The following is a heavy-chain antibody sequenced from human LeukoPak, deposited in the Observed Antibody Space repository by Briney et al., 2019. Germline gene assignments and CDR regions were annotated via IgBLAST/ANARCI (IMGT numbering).Heavy chain of an antibody. Sequence: GGSLRLSCAASGFTFSSYSMNWVRQAPGKGLEWVSSISSSSSCIYYADSVKGRFTISRDNAKNSLYLQMNSLRAEDTAVYYCARSDVLRYFDWQNYFDYWGQGTLVTVSS. CDR3: ARSDVLRYFDWQNYFDY. V-gene: IGHV3-21*01. CDR2: ISSSSSCI. D-gene: IGHD3-9*01. J-gene: IGHJ4*02. CDR1: GFTFSSYS.